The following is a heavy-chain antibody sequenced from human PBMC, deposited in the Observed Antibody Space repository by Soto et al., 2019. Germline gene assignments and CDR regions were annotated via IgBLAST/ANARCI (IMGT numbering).Heavy chain of an antibody. CDR3: AKEFPLHLGSYHYGMDV. CDR1: GFTFSSYG. CDR2: ISYDGSNK. D-gene: IGHD3-10*01. V-gene: IGHV3-30*18. Sequence: GGSLRLSCAASGFTFSSYGMHWVRQAPGKGLEWVAVISYDGSNKYYADSVKGRFTISRDNSKNTLYLQMNSLRAEDTAVYYCAKEFPLHLGSYHYGMDVWGQGTTVTVSS. J-gene: IGHJ6*02.